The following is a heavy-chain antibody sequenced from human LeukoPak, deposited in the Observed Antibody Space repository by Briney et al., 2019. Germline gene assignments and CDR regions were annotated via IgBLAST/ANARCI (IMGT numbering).Heavy chain of an antibody. CDR1: GFTFSSYS. V-gene: IGHV3-21*01. D-gene: IGHD2-2*01. CDR2: ISSSSSYI. CDR3: ARGTGYCSSTSCQGSFDL. Sequence: GGSLRLSCAASGFTFSSYSMNWVRQAPGKGLEWVSSISSSSSYIYYADSVKGRFTISRDNAKNSLYLQMNSLRAEDTAVYYCARGTGYCSSTSCQGSFDLWGRGTLVTVSS. J-gene: IGHJ2*01.